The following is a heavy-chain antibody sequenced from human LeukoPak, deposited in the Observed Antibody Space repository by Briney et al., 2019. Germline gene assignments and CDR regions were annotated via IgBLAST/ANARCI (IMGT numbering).Heavy chain of an antibody. D-gene: IGHD3-10*01. J-gene: IGHJ5*02. CDR2: IYTSGST. CDR3: ARSGGSGSPNWFDP. CDR1: GGSISSYY. V-gene: IGHV4-4*07. Sequence: SETLSLTCTVSGGSISSYYWSWIRQPAGKGLEWIGRIYTSGSTNYNPSLKSRVTMSVDTSKNPFSLKLSSVTAADTAVYYCARSGGSGSPNWFDPWGQGTLVTVSS.